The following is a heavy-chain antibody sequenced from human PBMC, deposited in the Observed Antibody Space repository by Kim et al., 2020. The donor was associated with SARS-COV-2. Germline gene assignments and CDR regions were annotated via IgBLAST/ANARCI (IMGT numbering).Heavy chain of an antibody. CDR1: GGTFSSYA. CDR3: ARSPYDILTGYNIVEDY. CDR2: IIPIFGTA. J-gene: IGHJ4*02. V-gene: IGHV1-69*13. D-gene: IGHD3-9*01. Sequence: SVKVSCKASGGTFSSYAISWVRQAPGQGLEWMGGIIPIFGTANYAQKFQGRVTITADESTSTAYMELSSLRSEDTAVYYCARSPYDILTGYNIVEDYWGQGTLVTVSS.